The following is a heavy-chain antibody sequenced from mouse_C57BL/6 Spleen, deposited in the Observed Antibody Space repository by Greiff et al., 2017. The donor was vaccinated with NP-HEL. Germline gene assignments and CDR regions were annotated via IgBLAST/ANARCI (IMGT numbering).Heavy chain of an antibody. CDR3: ARRGYYGPPWFAY. CDR2: INPNNGGT. D-gene: IGHD2-1*01. V-gene: IGHV1-26*01. CDR1: GYTFTDYY. Sequence: EVQLQQSGPELVKPGASVKISCKASGYTFTDYYMNWVKQSHGKSLEWIGDINPNNGGTSYNQKFKGKATLTVDKSSSTAYMELRSLTSEDSAVYYCARRGYYGPPWFAYWGQGTLVTVSA. J-gene: IGHJ3*01.